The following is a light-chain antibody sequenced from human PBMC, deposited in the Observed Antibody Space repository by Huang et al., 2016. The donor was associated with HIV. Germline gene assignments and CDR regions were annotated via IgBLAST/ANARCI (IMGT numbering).Light chain of an antibody. J-gene: IGKJ1*01. CDR1: QSLLYRSNNKNY. CDR3: QQYYSTPRT. Sequence: DIVMTQSPDSLAVSLGERTTINCRSSQSLLYRSNNKNYLAWYQQKSGQPPKLLISWASTRESGVPDRFSGGGSGTDFTLTITSLQAEDVAVYYCQQYYSTPRTFGQGTKVEIK. V-gene: IGKV4-1*01. CDR2: WAS.